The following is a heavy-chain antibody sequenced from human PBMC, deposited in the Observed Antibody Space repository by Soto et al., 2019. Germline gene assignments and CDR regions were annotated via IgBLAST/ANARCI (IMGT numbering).Heavy chain of an antibody. CDR2: IIPIFGTA. J-gene: IGHJ5*02. Sequence: QVQLVQSGAEVKKPGSSVKVSCKASGGTFSSYAISWVRQAPGQGLEWMGGIIPIFGTANYAQKFQGRVTITADESTSTADMDLSSLRTEDTAGYYWAGDLGAGYNQDSFDPWGQVPLVTVSS. CDR3: AGDLGAGYNQDSFDP. V-gene: IGHV1-69*12. CDR1: GGTFSSYA. D-gene: IGHD5-12*01.